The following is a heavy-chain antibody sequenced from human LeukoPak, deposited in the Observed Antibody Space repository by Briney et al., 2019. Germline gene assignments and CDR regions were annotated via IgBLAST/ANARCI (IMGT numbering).Heavy chain of an antibody. V-gene: IGHV3-23*01. CDR1: GFSFRDYA. J-gene: IGHJ6*03. D-gene: IGHD5-24*01. CDR2: ISGRNTST. Sequence: GGSLRLSCGASGFSFRDYAMSWVRQAPGKGLEWVSAISGRNTSTYYAGSVKGRFTISTDNSKNTLYLQMYSLRAEDTAVYYCAKDFGPTRNHFYYYMDVWGKGTTVTVSS. CDR3: AKDFGPTRNHFYYYMDV.